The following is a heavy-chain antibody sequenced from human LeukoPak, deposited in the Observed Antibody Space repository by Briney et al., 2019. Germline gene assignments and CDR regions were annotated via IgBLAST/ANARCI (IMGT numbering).Heavy chain of an antibody. CDR1: GGSISSSNW. CDR2: INHSGST. D-gene: IGHD3-10*01. Sequence: SETLSLTCAVSGGSISSSNWWSWVRQPPGKGLEWIGEINHSGSTNYNPSLKSRVTISVDTSKNQFSLKLSSVTAADTAVYYCARHYMYYYGSGSAGVDPWGQGTLVTVSS. J-gene: IGHJ5*02. CDR3: ARHYMYYYGSGSAGVDP. V-gene: IGHV4-4*02.